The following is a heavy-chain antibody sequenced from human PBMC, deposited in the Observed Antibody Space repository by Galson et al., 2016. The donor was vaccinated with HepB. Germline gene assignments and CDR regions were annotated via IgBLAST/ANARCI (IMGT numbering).Heavy chain of an antibody. V-gene: IGHV1-46*01. CDR3: AREGSVTSFFDS. D-gene: IGHD2-2*01. CDR2: INPSGGST. J-gene: IGHJ4*02. Sequence: SVKVSCKASGYTFTSYYIHWVQQAPGQGLEWMGIINPSGGSTSYAQKFQGRIAMTRDTSTSTVYMELSSLRSEDSAVYYCAREGSVTSFFDSWGQGAVVTVSS. CDR1: GYTFTSYY.